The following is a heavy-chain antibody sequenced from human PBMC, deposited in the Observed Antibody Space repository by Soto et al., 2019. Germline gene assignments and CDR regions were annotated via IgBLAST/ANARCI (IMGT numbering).Heavy chain of an antibody. Sequence: ASVKVSCKASGGTFSSYTISWVRQAPGQGLEWMGRIIPILGIANYAQKFQGRVTITADKSTSTAYMELSSLRSEDTAVYYCARSGLRWHNLFDYWGQGTLVTVSS. CDR1: GGTFSSYT. J-gene: IGHJ4*02. D-gene: IGHD4-17*01. CDR3: ARSGLRWHNLFDY. CDR2: IIPILGIA. V-gene: IGHV1-69*02.